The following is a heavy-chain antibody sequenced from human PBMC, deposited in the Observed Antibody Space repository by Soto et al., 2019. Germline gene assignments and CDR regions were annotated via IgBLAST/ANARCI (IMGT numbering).Heavy chain of an antibody. J-gene: IGHJ4*02. CDR1: GGPFSGYY. Sequence: SETLSLPCDVYGGPFSGYYWSWIRQPPGKGLEWIGEFSHSGSTKYNPSLRSRVPISVDTSNNQFSLKLDSVTAADTAVFYCARTPGYRSGWFFDTSSYFDYWGQGTLVTVSS. CDR2: FSHSGST. CDR3: ARTPGYRSGWFFDTSSYFDY. D-gene: IGHD6-19*01. V-gene: IGHV4-34*01.